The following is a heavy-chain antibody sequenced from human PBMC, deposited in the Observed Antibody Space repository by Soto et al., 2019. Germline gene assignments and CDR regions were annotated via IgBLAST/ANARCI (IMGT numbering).Heavy chain of an antibody. J-gene: IGHJ6*03. CDR1: GYSFTSYW. D-gene: IGHD6-13*01. CDR3: ARQPKKKAAAAGPSYYYYYYYMDV. CDR2: IYPGDSDT. V-gene: IGHV5-51*01. Sequence: GESLKISCKGSGYSFTSYWIGWVRQMPGKGLEWMGIIYPGDSDTRYSPSFQGQVTISADKSISTAYLQWSSLKASDTAMYYCARQPKKKAAAAGPSYYYYYYYMDVWGKGTTVTVSS.